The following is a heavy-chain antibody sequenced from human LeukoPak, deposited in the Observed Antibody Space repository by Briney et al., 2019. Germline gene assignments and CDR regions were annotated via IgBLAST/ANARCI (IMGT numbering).Heavy chain of an antibody. Sequence: GGSLRLSCAASGFTFDDYAMHWVRQAPGKGLEWGSGISWNSGSIGYADSVKGRLTISGDNAKISLYLQMNSLRAEDTALYYCAKVGYCSGGSCYSYYYGMDVWGQGTTVTVSS. V-gene: IGHV3-9*01. CDR1: GFTFDDYA. CDR2: ISWNSGSI. D-gene: IGHD2-15*01. J-gene: IGHJ6*02. CDR3: AKVGYCSGGSCYSYYYGMDV.